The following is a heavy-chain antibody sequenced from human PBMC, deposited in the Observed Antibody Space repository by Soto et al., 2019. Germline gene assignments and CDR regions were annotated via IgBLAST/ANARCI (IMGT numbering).Heavy chain of an antibody. CDR1: GYILTANF. V-gene: IGHV1-2*06. D-gene: IGHD3-22*01. Sequence: QVRLAQSGAEVKKPGAPVKVSCQAPGYILTANFINWVRKAPGKGLEWMGRLNPNTGDAEYTQEFQGRVTMTRDTSISTAYMEVTSLTSDDTAVYYCARVFREHSSSYWIDSWGQGTLVTVSS. CDR3: ARVFREHSSSYWIDS. CDR2: LNPNTGDA. J-gene: IGHJ4*02.